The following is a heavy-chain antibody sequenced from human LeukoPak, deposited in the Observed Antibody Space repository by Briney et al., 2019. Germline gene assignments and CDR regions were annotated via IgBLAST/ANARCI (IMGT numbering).Heavy chain of an antibody. D-gene: IGHD3-3*01. CDR3: TQGGGSYDFWSGYYAWAEYFQH. V-gene: IGHV1-2*02. J-gene: IGHJ1*01. CDR1: GYTFTGYY. CDR2: INPNSGGT. Sequence: ASVKVSCKASGYTFTGYYMHWVRQAPGQGLEWMGWINPNSGGTNYAQKFQGRVTMTKHTSISTASMKRGGPRYHDTSLFYWTQGGGSYDFWSGYYAWAEYFQHWGQGTLVTVSS.